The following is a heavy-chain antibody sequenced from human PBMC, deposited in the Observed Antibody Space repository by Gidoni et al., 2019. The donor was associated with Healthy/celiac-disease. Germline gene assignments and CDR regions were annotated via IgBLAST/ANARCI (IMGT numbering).Heavy chain of an antibody. Sequence: QAPGKGLEWVSAISGSGGSTYYADAVKGRFTISRDNSKNTLYLQMNSLRAEDTAVYYCAKGHYGSKGTYYYGIDVWGQGTTVTVSS. J-gene: IGHJ6*02. V-gene: IGHV3-23*01. CDR2: ISGSGGST. D-gene: IGHD3-10*01. CDR3: AKGHYGSKGTYYYGIDV.